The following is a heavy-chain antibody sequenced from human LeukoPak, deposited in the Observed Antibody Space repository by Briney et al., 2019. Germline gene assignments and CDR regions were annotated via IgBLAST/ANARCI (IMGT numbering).Heavy chain of an antibody. J-gene: IGHJ4*02. CDR2: VRSDGSNK. V-gene: IGHV3-30*02. CDR3: AKEWGNSIHYFDY. Sequence: GGSLRLSCAASGFTFSSYDMHWVRQAPGQGLEWVSFVRSDGSNKHYADSVKGRFTISRDSSKNTLYLQMNSLRAEDTAVYYCAKEWGNSIHYFDYWGQGSLVTVSS. CDR1: GFTFSSYD. D-gene: IGHD3-16*01.